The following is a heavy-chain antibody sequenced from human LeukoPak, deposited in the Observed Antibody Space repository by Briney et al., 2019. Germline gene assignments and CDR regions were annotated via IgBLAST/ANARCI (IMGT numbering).Heavy chain of an antibody. CDR3: ARDVQLST. CDR2: ISYSGANS. CDR1: GFTFSGSA. D-gene: IGHD3-16*02. J-gene: IGHJ3*01. V-gene: IGHV3-23*01. Sequence: GGSLRLSCAASGFTFSGSAMGWVRQAPGEGLEWVSLISYSGANSYYTDSVRGRFTISRDNSKDTLFLQMNSLRAEDTAIYYCARDVQLSTWGLGTMVTVSS.